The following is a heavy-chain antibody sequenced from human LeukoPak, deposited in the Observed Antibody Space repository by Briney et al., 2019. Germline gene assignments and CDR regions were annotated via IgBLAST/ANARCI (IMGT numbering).Heavy chain of an antibody. V-gene: IGHV3-30-3*01. J-gene: IGHJ3*02. CDR1: GFTFSSYA. CDR3: ARSRGSPNSGEDAFDI. D-gene: IGHD2-15*01. CDR2: MSYGGTYK. Sequence: GGSLRLSCAAPGFTFSSYAMHWVRQAPGKGLGWVAVMSYGGTYKYYADSVKGRFTISRDNSKNTVYLQMNSLRGEDTAVYYCARSRGSPNSGEDAFDIWGQGTVVTVSS.